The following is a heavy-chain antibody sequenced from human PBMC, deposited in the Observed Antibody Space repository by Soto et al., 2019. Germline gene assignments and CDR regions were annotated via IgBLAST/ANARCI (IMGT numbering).Heavy chain of an antibody. CDR2: ISSTSGTI. V-gene: IGHV3-48*02. J-gene: IGHJ4*02. D-gene: IGHD3-3*02. CDR3: ARDLPFLEWFPDF. CDR1: GFTFSTYN. Sequence: GGSLRLSCAASGFTFSTYNMNWVRQAPGKGLEWISYISSTSGTIYYADSVKGRFTISRDNGKKSLYLQMHSLRDEDTAVYYCARDLPFLEWFPDFWGQGTLVTVSS.